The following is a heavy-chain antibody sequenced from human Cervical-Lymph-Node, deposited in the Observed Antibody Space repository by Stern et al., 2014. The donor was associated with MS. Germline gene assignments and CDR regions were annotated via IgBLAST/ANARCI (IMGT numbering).Heavy chain of an antibody. J-gene: IGHJ6*02. Sequence: VQLVESGPGLVKPSETLSLTCTVSGGSVSSSSFYWSWIRQPPGKGLEWVGYSHYSGKTKTNPSLKSRVTISIATSKNHFSLNLTSLTAADTAIYYCARDGLDGMDVWGQGTTVTVSS. CDR3: ARDGLDGMDV. CDR1: GGSVSSSSFY. D-gene: IGHD3/OR15-3a*01. V-gene: IGHV4-61*03. CDR2: SHYSGKT.